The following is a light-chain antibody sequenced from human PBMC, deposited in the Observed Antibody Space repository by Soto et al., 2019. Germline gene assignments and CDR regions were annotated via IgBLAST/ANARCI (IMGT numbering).Light chain of an antibody. V-gene: IGKV3-20*01. J-gene: IGKJ5*01. CDR3: QQYGGSPSIT. CDR1: QTVSSNY. CDR2: GAS. Sequence: LTQSPGTLALSPGERATLSCMASQTVSSNYLAWYQLKPGQPPRLLIYGASGRATGIPDRFSGSGSGTDFTLTISRLESEDFAVYYCQQYGGSPSITFGQGTRLEIK.